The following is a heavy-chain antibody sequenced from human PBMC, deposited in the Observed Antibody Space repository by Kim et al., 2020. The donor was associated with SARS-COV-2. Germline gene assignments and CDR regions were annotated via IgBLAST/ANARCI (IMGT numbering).Heavy chain of an antibody. V-gene: IGHV5-51*01. CDR2: IYPGDSDT. CDR3: ARRLAYYDSSGYYSSGAFDI. Sequence: GESLKISCKGSGYSFTSYWIGWVRQMPGKGLEWMGIIYPGDSDTRYSPSFQGQVTISADKSISTAYLQWSSLKASDTAMYYCARRLAYYDSSGYYSSGAFDIWGQGTMVTVSS. D-gene: IGHD3-22*01. CDR1: GYSFTSYW. J-gene: IGHJ3*02.